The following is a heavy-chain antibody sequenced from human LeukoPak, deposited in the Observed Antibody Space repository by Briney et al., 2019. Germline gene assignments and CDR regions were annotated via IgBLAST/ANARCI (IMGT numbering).Heavy chain of an antibody. CDR2: IYYSGST. J-gene: IGHJ4*02. Sequence: PSETLSLTCTVSGGSISGYYWSWIRQPPGKGLEWIGYIYYSGSTNYNPSLKSRVTISVDTSKNQFFLKLSSVTAADTAVYYCAKYFAATGESHLDHWGQGSLVTVSS. V-gene: IGHV4-59*03. CDR3: AKYFAATGESHLDH. CDR1: GGSISGYY. D-gene: IGHD6-13*01.